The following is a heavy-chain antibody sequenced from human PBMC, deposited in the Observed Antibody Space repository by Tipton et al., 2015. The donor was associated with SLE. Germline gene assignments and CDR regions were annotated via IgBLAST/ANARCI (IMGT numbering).Heavy chain of an antibody. CDR2: IYHSGST. V-gene: IGHV4-59*11. Sequence: TLSLTCTVSGGSISSHYWGWIRQPPGKGLEWIGSIYHSGSTYYNPSLKSRVTMSVDTSKNQFSLKLSSVTAADTAVYYCARTPGDFWSGSHMGYFDYWGQGTLVTVSS. J-gene: IGHJ4*02. D-gene: IGHD3-3*01. CDR1: GGSISSHY. CDR3: ARTPGDFWSGSHMGYFDY.